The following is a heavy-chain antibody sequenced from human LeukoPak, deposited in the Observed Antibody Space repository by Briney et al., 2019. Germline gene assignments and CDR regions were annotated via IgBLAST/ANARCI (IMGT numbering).Heavy chain of an antibody. CDR2: INSDGSGT. J-gene: IGHJ6*03. V-gene: IGHV3-74*01. D-gene: IGHD3-22*01. CDR1: GFSFSSYW. Sequence: PGGSLRLSCGASGFSFSSYWMHWVRQAPGKGLVWVSRINSDGSGTSYADSVKGRFTISRDNAKNTLYLQMNSLRGEDTAVYYCARAGVYDSSGYYGFYDYYMDVWGKGTTVTVSS. CDR3: ARAGVYDSSGYYGFYDYYMDV.